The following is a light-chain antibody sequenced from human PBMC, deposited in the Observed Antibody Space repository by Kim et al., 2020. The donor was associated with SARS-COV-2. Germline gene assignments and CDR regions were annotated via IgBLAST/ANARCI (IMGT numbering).Light chain of an antibody. CDR3: SAWDSALSAWV. J-gene: IGLJ3*02. Sequence: QAGLTQPPSVSKDLRQTATLTCTGNTNNVGNRGAAWLQQHQGHPPKLLSYRNNNRPSGISERFSASRSGSTASLTITGLQPEYEADYYCSAWDSALSAWVFGGGTQLTVL. CDR1: TNNVGNRG. CDR2: RNN. V-gene: IGLV10-54*04.